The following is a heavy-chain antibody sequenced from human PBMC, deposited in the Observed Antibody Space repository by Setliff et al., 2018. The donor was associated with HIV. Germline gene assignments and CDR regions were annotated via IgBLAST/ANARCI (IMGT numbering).Heavy chain of an antibody. CDR2: IYYIGTT. J-gene: IGHJ2*01. Sequence: PSETLSLTCTVSGGSISNSNYYWGWIRQPPGKGLEWVGSIYYIGTTSYNPSLKSRVTISIDTSKNDFSLKLTSVTAADPSMYYCARLASTRDWYFDLWCRGTLVT. V-gene: IGHV4-39*02. CDR1: GGSISNSNYY. CDR3: ARLASTRDWYFDL.